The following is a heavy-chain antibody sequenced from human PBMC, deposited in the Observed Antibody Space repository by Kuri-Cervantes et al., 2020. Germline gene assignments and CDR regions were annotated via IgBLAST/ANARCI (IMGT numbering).Heavy chain of an antibody. V-gene: IGHV3-30*02. CDR2: IRYDGSNK. CDR3: AKESSSSQVGYYYYMDV. D-gene: IGHD6-13*01. J-gene: IGHJ6*03. Sequence: GGSLRLSCAASGFTFSSYGMHWVRQAPGKGLEWVAFIRYDGSNKYYADSVKGRFTISRDNSKNTLYLQMNSLRAEDTAVYYCAKESSSSQVGYYYYMDVWGKGTTVTVSS. CDR1: GFTFSSYG.